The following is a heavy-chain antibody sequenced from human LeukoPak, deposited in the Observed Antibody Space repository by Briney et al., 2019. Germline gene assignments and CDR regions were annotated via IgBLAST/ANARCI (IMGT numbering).Heavy chain of an antibody. Sequence: SETLSLTCTVSGGSISSYYWSWIRQPPGKGLEWIGYIYYSGSTNYNPSLKSRVTISVDTSKNQFSLKLSSVTAADTAVYYCARLTGYYYYYMDVWGKGTTVTISS. CDR3: ARLTGYYYYYMDV. CDR1: GGSISSYY. CDR2: IYYSGST. J-gene: IGHJ6*03. V-gene: IGHV4-59*01. D-gene: IGHD3-9*01.